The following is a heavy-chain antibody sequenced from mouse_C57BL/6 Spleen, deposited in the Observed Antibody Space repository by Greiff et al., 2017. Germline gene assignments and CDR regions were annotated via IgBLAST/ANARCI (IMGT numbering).Heavy chain of an antibody. CDR1: GFTFTDYY. Sequence: EVKLVESGGGLVQPGGSLSLSCAASGFTFTDYYMRWVRQPPGKALEWLGFIRNKANGYTTEYSASVKGRFTISRDNSQSILYLQMNARRAEDSATYYCARPYDYDGYAMDYWGQGTSVTVAS. V-gene: IGHV7-3*01. J-gene: IGHJ4*01. D-gene: IGHD2-4*01. CDR2: IRNKANGYTT. CDR3: ARPYDYDGYAMDY.